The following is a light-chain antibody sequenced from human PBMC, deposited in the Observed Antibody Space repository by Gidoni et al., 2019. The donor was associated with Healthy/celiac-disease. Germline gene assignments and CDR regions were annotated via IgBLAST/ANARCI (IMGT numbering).Light chain of an antibody. V-gene: IGLV7-46*01. J-gene: IGLJ3*02. Sequence: QAVVTHEPPLSLSPGGTVTLTCGFSTGAVTSGHYPYWFQQKPGQAPRTLIYDTSNNHAWTPARFSGALLGGKAALTLSGAQPEDEAEYYCLLSYSGAYWVFGGGTKLTVL. CDR3: LLSYSGAYWV. CDR2: DTS. CDR1: TGAVTSGHY.